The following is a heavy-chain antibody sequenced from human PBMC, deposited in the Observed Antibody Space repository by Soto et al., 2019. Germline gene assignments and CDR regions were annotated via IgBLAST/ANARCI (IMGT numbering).Heavy chain of an antibody. J-gene: IGHJ4*02. CDR2: INPSGGST. CDR3: AIGGLRPQWYYFDY. Sequence: GASVEVSCKXSGYTFTSYYMHWVRQAPGQGLEWMGIINPSGGSTSYAQKFQGRVTMTRDTSKGTVYMELSSLRSEDTAVYYCAIGGLRPQWYYFDYWGQGTLVTVSS. CDR1: GYTFTSYY. D-gene: IGHD3-16*01. V-gene: IGHV1-46*01.